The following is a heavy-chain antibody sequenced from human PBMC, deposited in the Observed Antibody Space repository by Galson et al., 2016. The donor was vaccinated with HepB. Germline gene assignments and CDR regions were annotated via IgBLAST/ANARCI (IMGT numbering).Heavy chain of an antibody. V-gene: IGHV5-51*01. Sequence: SGAEVKRPGESLTISCKGSGYTFTSSWIGWVRQMPGKGLEWVGVIFPRDSDTRYSPSFQGPVIISADNSISTAYLQWSSLKASDTAIYYCARRAAAGQENFDYWGQGTLVTVSA. CDR3: ARRAAAGQENFDY. CDR2: IFPRDSDT. J-gene: IGHJ4*02. D-gene: IGHD6-13*01. CDR1: GYTFTSSW.